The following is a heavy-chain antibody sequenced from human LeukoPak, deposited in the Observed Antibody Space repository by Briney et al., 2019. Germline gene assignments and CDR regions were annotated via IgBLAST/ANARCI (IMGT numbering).Heavy chain of an antibody. J-gene: IGHJ4*02. D-gene: IGHD3-3*01. CDR3: TAYYHPWSGYITRHDY. CDR1: GFTFRNAW. CDR2: IRSTTAGGTT. Sequence: GGSLRLSCIASGFTFRNAWMSWVRQAPGKGLEWVGRIRSTTAGGTTDYAAPVKGTFTISRDDSKNTLYLQMSSQNTEDTAVYYCTAYYHPWSGYITRHDYWGQGTLVTVSS. V-gene: IGHV3-15*01.